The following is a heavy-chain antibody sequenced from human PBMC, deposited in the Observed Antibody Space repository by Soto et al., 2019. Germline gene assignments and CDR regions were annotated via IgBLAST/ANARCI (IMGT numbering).Heavy chain of an antibody. CDR1: GGSISSGGYY. CDR2: IYYSGST. Sequence: PSETLSVTCSVAGGSISSGGYYWSWIRQHPGKGLEWIGYIYYSGSTYYNPSLKSRVTISVDTSKNQFSLKLSSVTAADTAVYYCARGGSYDYVWGSYRLSNGMDVWGQGTTVTVSS. D-gene: IGHD3-16*02. J-gene: IGHJ6*02. CDR3: ARGGSYDYVWGSYRLSNGMDV. V-gene: IGHV4-31*03.